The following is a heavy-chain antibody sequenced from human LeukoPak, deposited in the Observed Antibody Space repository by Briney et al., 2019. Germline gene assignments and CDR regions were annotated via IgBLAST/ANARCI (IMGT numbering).Heavy chain of an antibody. J-gene: IGHJ3*02. CDR2: IIPIFGIA. CDR3: ARATNYYDSSGYSDAFDI. D-gene: IGHD3-22*01. Sequence: GASVKVSCKASGGTFSSYAISWVRQAPGQGLEWMGRIIPIFGIANYAQKFQGRVTITADKSTSTAYMELSSLRSEDTAVYYCARATNYYDSSGYSDAFDIWGQGTMVTVSS. V-gene: IGHV1-69*04. CDR1: GGTFSSYA.